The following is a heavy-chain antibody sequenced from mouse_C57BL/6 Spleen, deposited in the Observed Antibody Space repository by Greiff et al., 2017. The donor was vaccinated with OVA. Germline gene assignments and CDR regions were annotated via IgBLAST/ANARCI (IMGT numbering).Heavy chain of an antibody. J-gene: IGHJ2*01. CDR1: GFNIKDDY. V-gene: IGHV14-4*01. CDR3: TLISLYYYGSSSFDY. CDR2: IDPENGDT. Sequence: EVQRVESGAELVRPGASVKLSCTASGFNIKDDYMHWVKQRPEQGLEWIGWIDPENGDTEYASKFQGKATITADTSSNTAYLQLSSLTSEDTAVYYCTLISLYYYGSSSFDYWGQGTTLTVSS. D-gene: IGHD1-1*01.